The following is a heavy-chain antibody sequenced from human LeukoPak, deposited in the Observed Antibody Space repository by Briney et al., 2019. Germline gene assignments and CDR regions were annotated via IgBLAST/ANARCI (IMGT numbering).Heavy chain of an antibody. Sequence: GGSLRLSCAASGFTVSSNYMSWVRQAPGKGLEWVSVIYSGGSTYYADSVKGRFTISRDNSKNTLYLQMNSLRAEDTAVYYCARGLDSVTWGPFDIWGQGTVVTVSS. V-gene: IGHV3-53*01. D-gene: IGHD2-2*03. CDR1: GFTVSSNY. CDR2: IYSGGST. J-gene: IGHJ3*02. CDR3: ARGLDSVTWGPFDI.